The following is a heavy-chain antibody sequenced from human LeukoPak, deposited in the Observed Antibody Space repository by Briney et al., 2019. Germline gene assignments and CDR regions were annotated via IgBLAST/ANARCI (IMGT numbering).Heavy chain of an antibody. V-gene: IGHV3-23*01. CDR1: GFTFSSTW. D-gene: IGHD1-7*01. CDR2: ISGSADST. J-gene: IGHJ4*02. CDR3: AKDRARGGTTDFDY. Sequence: GGSLRLSCAASGFTFSSTWMNWVRQAPGKGLEWVSAISGSADSTYYADSVKGQFAISRDNSKNTLYLQMNSLRAEDTAVYFCAKDRARGGTTDFDYWGQGTLVTVSS.